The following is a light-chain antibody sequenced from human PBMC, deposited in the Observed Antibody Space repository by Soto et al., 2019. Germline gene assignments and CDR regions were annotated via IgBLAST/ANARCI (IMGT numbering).Light chain of an antibody. Sequence: DIQMTQSPSSLSASVGDRVTITCRASHTFSSFLNWYQQKRGKPPTLLIYGAYSLRSGVPSRLTGSGGGAEFRLTISSIQPDDFGTYCCQQTYRPPFTFGQGARPELK. CDR2: GAY. V-gene: IGKV1-39*01. CDR3: QQTYRPPFT. J-gene: IGKJ2*01. CDR1: HTFSSF.